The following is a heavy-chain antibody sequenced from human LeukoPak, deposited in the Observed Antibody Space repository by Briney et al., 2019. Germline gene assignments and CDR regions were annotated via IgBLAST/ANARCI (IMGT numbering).Heavy chain of an antibody. CDR2: IYYSGST. D-gene: IGHD3-9*01. CDR3: ATIFELRYFDWFDY. J-gene: IGHJ5*01. CDR1: GGSISSSSYY. Sequence: PSETLSLTCTVSGGSISSSSYYWGWIRQPPGKGLEWIGSIYYSGSTYYNPSLKSRVTISVDTSKNQFSLKLSSVTAADTAVYYCATIFELRYFDWFDYWGQGTLVTVSS. V-gene: IGHV4-39*07.